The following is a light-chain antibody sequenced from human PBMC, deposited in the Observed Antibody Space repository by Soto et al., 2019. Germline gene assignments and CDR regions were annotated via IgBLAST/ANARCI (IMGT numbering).Light chain of an antibody. CDR2: AAS. CDR3: QQSYSMPHA. Sequence: DIQLTQSPSFLSASVGDRVTITCRASQGISSSLAWYQQKPGEAPKLLIYAASTLQTGVPSRFTGSGSGTDFTLTIISLQPEDYATYFCQQSYSMPHAFGPGTKVDI. CDR1: QGISSS. J-gene: IGKJ2*01. V-gene: IGKV1-39*01.